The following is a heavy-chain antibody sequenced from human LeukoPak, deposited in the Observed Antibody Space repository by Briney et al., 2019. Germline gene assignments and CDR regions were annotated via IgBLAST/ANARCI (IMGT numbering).Heavy chain of an antibody. CDR2: ISGRGDNT. Sequence: SGGSLRLSCAASGFPFRNYAMDWVRQAPGKGLEWVSGISGRGDNTYYADSVKGRFTISRDNSKNTLRLQMNSLRDEDTAVYYCAKRVQGNTGPFHCWGQGTLASVSS. V-gene: IGHV3-23*01. CDR1: GFPFRNYA. CDR3: AKRVQGNTGPFHC. D-gene: IGHD4-23*01. J-gene: IGHJ4*02.